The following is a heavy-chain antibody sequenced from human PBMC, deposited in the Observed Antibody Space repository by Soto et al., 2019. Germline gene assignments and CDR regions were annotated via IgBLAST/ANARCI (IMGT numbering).Heavy chain of an antibody. CDR1: GFTFSSYA. CDR2: ISGSGGST. J-gene: IGHJ5*02. V-gene: IGHV3-23*01. CDR3: AKDRSPKLEPRYNWFDP. Sequence: PGGSLRLSCAASGFTFSSYAMSWVRQAPGKGLEWVSAISGSGGSTYYADSVKGRFTISRDNSKNTLYLQMNSLRAEDTAVYYCAKDRSPKLEPRYNWFDPWGQGTLVTVSS. D-gene: IGHD1-1*01.